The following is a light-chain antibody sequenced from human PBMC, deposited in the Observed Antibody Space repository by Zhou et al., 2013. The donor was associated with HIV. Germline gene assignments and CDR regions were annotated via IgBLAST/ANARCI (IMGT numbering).Light chain of an antibody. Sequence: DIVMTQTPLSLSVTPGQPASITCKSSQSLLYNNEKAELYWYLQKPGQSPQLVIYEAVNRFSGVPDRFSGSGSGTEFTLKISRVEAEDVGVYYCMQALQTPLTFGGGTKVEIK. J-gene: IGKJ4*01. CDR1: QSLLYNNEKAE. CDR2: EAV. CDR3: MQALQTPLT. V-gene: IGKV2-29*03.